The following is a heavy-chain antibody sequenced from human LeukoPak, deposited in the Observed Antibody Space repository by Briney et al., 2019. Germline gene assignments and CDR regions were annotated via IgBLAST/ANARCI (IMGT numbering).Heavy chain of an antibody. V-gene: IGHV3-21*01. J-gene: IGHJ3*02. CDR3: ARNLYTMGSTDAFDI. D-gene: IGHD1-26*01. CDR1: GFTFSSYS. CDR2: ISTSSIYI. Sequence: PGGSLGLSCAASGFTFSSYSMNWVRQAPGKGLEGVSSISTSSIYIYYADSVKGRFTISRDNAKNSLFLQMNSLRAEDTAVYYCARNLYTMGSTDAFDIWGQGTMVTVSS.